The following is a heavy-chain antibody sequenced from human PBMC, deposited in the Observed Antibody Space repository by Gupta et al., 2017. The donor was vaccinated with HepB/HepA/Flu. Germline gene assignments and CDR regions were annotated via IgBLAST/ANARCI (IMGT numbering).Heavy chain of an antibody. CDR1: GFTFSPYW. Sequence: EVQLVESGGGLVQPGGSLRLSCAASGFTFSPYWMTWVRQAPGKGLEWVANINQDGSEKYYVDSVKGRFTIFRDNAKNSVYLQMNSLRAEDTAVYYCARNKWELPYWGQGTLVTVSS. CDR2: INQDGSEK. J-gene: IGHJ4*02. CDR3: ARNKWELPY. D-gene: IGHD1-26*01. V-gene: IGHV3-7*01.